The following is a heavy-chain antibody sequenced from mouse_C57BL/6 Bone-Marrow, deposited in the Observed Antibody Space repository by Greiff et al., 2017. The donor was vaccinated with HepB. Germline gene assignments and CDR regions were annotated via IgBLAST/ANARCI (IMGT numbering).Heavy chain of an antibody. CDR3: ASPPLPPNCEAY. V-gene: IGHV5-12*01. CDR1: GFTFSDYY. CDR2: ISNGGGRT. D-gene: IGHD4-1*01. Sequence: EVKVVESGGGLVQPGGSLKLSCAASGFTFSDYYMYWVRQTPEKRLEWVAYISNGGGRTYYPDNVKGRFTISRDNAKNTLYLQMSRLKSEDTAMYYCASPPLPPNCEAYWAQGTLVTVSA. J-gene: IGHJ3*01.